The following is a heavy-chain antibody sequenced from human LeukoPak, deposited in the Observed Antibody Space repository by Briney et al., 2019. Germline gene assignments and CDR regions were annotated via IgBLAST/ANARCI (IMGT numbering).Heavy chain of an antibody. CDR1: GFTFSNAW. D-gene: IGHD6-6*01. CDR2: IKSKTDGGTT. V-gene: IGHV3-15*07. CDR3: RVHSSSSDFDY. Sequence: PGGSLRLSCAASGFTFSNAWMNWVRQAPGKGLEWVGRIKSKTDGGTTDYAAPVKGRFTISRDDSKNTLYLQMNSLKTEDTAVYYCRVHSSSSDFDYWGQGTLVTVSS. J-gene: IGHJ4*02.